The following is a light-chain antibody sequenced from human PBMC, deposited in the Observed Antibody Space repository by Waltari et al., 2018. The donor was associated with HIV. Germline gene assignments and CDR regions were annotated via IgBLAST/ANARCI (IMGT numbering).Light chain of an antibody. CDR2: EVS. J-gene: IGLJ2*01. V-gene: IGLV2-23*02. CDR3: CAYAGSTTYVI. CDR1: SSDVGGYNL. Sequence: QSALTQPASVSGSPGQSITISCTGTSSDVGGYNLVPWYQQHPGKAPKLMIYEVSKRPSGVSNRFSGSKSGKTASLTISGLQAEDEADYYCCAYAGSTTYVIFGGGTKLTVL.